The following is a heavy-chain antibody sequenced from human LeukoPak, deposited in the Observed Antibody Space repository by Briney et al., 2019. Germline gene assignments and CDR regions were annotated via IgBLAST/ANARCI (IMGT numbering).Heavy chain of an antibody. CDR2: INHSGST. Sequence: SETLSLTCAVYGGSFSGYYWSWIRQPPGKGLEWIGEINHSGSTNYNPSLKSRVTISVDMSKNQFSLKLSSVTAADTAVYYCARESSSITMVRGVSAFDYWGQGTLVTVSS. J-gene: IGHJ4*02. CDR3: ARESSSITMVRGVSAFDY. D-gene: IGHD3-10*01. CDR1: GGSFSGYY. V-gene: IGHV4-34*01.